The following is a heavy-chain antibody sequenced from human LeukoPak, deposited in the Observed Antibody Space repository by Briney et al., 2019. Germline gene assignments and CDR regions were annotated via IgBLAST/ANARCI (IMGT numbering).Heavy chain of an antibody. V-gene: IGHV3-64*01. CDR1: GFTFSSYA. J-gene: IGHJ4*02. Sequence: PGGSLRLSCAASGFTFSSYAMHWVRQAPGKGLEYVSAISSNGGSTYYANSVKGRFTISRDNSKNTLYLQMGSLRAEDMAVYYCARESNWGWKYFDYWGQGTLVTVSS. D-gene: IGHD7-27*01. CDR3: ARESNWGWKYFDY. CDR2: ISSNGGST.